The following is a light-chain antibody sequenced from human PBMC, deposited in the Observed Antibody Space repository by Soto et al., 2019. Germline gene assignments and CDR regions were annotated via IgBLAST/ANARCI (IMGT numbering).Light chain of an antibody. Sequence: QSALTQPASVSGSPGQSITISCTGTSSDVGGYNYVSWYQQHPGKAPKLMIYDVANRPSGVSNRFSGSTSGNTASLTISGRQAEDEADYYCNSYTSSSTVVFGGGTKLTVL. CDR1: SSDVGGYNY. V-gene: IGLV2-14*03. CDR2: DVA. J-gene: IGLJ3*02. CDR3: NSYTSSSTVV.